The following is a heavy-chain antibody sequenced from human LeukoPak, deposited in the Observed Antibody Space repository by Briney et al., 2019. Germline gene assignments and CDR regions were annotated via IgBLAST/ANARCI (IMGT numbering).Heavy chain of an antibody. D-gene: IGHD5-12*01. CDR1: GFIFSSYW. Sequence: GGSLRLSCAASGFIFSSYWMAWVRQAPGKGLEWVANIKEDGSDKNYVDSVKGRFTISRDNAKNSLYLQMNSLRAEDTAVYYCAKDIVGYSGLGYFDYWGQGTLVTVSS. J-gene: IGHJ4*02. V-gene: IGHV3-7*01. CDR3: AKDIVGYSGLGYFDY. CDR2: IKEDGSDK.